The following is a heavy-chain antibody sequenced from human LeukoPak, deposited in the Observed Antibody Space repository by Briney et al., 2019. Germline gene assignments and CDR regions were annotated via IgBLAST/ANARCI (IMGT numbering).Heavy chain of an antibody. D-gene: IGHD4-17*01. CDR3: ARDATVTSPFYYYYYCMDV. Sequence: SETLSLTCTVSGGSISSYYWSWIRQPAGKGLEWIGRIYTSGSTNYNPSLKSRVTMSVDTSKNQFSLKLSSVTAADTAVYYCARDATVTSPFYYYYYCMDVWGKGTTVTVSS. J-gene: IGHJ6*03. V-gene: IGHV4-4*07. CDR2: IYTSGST. CDR1: GGSISSYY.